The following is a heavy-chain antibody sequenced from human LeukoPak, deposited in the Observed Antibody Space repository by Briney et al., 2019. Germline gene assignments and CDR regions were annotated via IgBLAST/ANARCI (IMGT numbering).Heavy chain of an antibody. CDR3: ARDGPATTVITLAFDI. Sequence: GGSLRLSCAASGFTFSSYAMHWVRQAPGKGLEWVAVISYDGSNKYYADSVKGRFTISRDNSKNTLYLQMNSLRAEDTAVYYCARDGPATTVITLAFDIWGQGTMVTVSS. CDR1: GFTFSSYA. J-gene: IGHJ3*02. CDR2: ISYDGSNK. D-gene: IGHD4-17*01. V-gene: IGHV3-30*04.